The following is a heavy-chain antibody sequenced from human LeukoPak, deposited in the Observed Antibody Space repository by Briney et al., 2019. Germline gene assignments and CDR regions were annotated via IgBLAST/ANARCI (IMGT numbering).Heavy chain of an antibody. CDR3: AKDQAPTVGSTDF. D-gene: IGHD1-26*01. V-gene: IGHV3-23*01. Sequence: PGGSLRLSCAASGFTFSISAMSWLRQAPGKGLEWVSTIGDSDIMTHYSDSVKGRFTISRDDSKNTLYLQMNSLRADDTAVYYCAKDQAPTVGSTDFWGQGTLVTVSS. J-gene: IGHJ4*02. CDR2: IGDSDIMT. CDR1: GFTFSISA.